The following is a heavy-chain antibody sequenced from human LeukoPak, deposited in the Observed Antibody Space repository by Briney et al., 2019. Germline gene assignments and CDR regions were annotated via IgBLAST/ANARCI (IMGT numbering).Heavy chain of an antibody. V-gene: IGHV3-48*02. D-gene: IGHD3-9*01. J-gene: IGHJ4*02. CDR3: VRDQDWAFDY. Sequence: GGSLRLSCAASTFTFSTSPMNWVRQAPGKGLEWLSYIWGTSSTIWYADSVKGRFTISRDNAKNSLFLQMNSLRDEDTAVYYCVRDQDWAFDYWGQGTLVSVS. CDR1: TFTFSTSP. CDR2: IWGTSSTI.